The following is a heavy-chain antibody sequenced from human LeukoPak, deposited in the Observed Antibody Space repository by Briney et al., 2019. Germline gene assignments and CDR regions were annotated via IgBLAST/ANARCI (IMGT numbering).Heavy chain of an antibody. J-gene: IGHJ4*02. CDR2: IKPDGSEK. CDR3: ARGYLKSFDY. V-gene: IGHV3-7*04. CDR1: GFTFSSYW. D-gene: IGHD1-26*01. Sequence: QPGGSLRLSCAVSGFTFSSYWISWVRQAPGKGLEWVANIKPDGSEKSYVDSVKGRFTISRDNAKNSLYLQMNSLRAEDTAVYYCARGYLKSFDYWGQGTLVTVSS.